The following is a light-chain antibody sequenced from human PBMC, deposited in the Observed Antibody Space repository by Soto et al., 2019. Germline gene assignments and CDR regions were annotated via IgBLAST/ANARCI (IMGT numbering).Light chain of an antibody. Sequence: EIVLTQSPSTLSLSPGEGATLSCRASQSVSSNLAWYQQKPGQAPRLLIYGVYTRATGIPVRFSGSGSGTDFTLTISSLQPEDFAVYFCHQDFNLPWTFGQGTKVDI. CDR3: HQDFNLPWT. J-gene: IGKJ1*01. V-gene: IGKV3D-7*01. CDR1: QSVSSN. CDR2: GVY.